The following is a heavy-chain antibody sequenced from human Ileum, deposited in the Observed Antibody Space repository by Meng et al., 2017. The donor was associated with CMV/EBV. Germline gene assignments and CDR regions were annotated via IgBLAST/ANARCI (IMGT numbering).Heavy chain of an antibody. Sequence: CNVSGGSISSGDHYWSWIRQSPGKGMESIAYMLYSGTTYYNPALKSRITISTDPSKNQFSLKLTSMTAADTAVYYCARGRGYSYGIDYWGQGTLVTVSS. D-gene: IGHD5-18*01. CDR2: MLYSGTT. CDR1: GGSISSGDHY. V-gene: IGHV4-30-4*01. J-gene: IGHJ4*02. CDR3: ARGRGYSYGIDY.